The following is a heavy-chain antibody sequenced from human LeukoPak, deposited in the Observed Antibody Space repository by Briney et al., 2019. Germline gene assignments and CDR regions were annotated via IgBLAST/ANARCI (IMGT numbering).Heavy chain of an antibody. CDR1: GFTFTSYG. J-gene: IGHJ4*02. D-gene: IGHD2-2*01. Sequence: GAAVKVSCKASGFTFTSYGISWVRQAPGQGLEWLGWFSAYSGNTDYAQKFQGKVTMTTDTSTSTAHTELRSLKSDDTAAYYCARVEAYCSRTSCHDYWGLGTLVTVSS. V-gene: IGHV1-18*01. CDR2: FSAYSGNT. CDR3: ARVEAYCSRTSCHDY.